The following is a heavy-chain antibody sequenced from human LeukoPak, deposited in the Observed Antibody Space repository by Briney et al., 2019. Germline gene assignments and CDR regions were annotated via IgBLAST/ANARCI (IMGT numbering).Heavy chain of an antibody. V-gene: IGHV3-23*01. D-gene: IGHD3-16*02. Sequence: GGSLRLSCAASGFTFNSFAMNWVRQAPGKGLEWVSSISGSDGSSHYADFVKGRFTISRDNSKNTLHLQMNSLRAEDTAVYYCANSLGVGGYTRYKGFDQWGQGTLVTVSS. J-gene: IGHJ4*02. CDR2: ISGSDGSS. CDR1: GFTFNSFA. CDR3: ANSLGVGGYTRYKGFDQ.